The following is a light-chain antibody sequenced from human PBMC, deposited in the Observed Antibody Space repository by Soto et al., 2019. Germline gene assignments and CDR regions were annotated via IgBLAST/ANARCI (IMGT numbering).Light chain of an antibody. CDR3: QHYVNSLSHFT. CDR2: GAS. J-gene: IGKJ3*01. CDR1: QSVSNNY. Sequence: EIELTQSPGTLSLSPGERATLSCRASQSVSNNYLAWYQEKPGQAPRLLIYGASSRATGIPDRFSGSGSGTDFTLTIRRLEPEDFAVYYCQHYVNSLSHFTSGPGTKVDI. V-gene: IGKV3-20*01.